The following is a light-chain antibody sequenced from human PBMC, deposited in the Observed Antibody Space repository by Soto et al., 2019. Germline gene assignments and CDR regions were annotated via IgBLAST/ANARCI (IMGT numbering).Light chain of an antibody. CDR3: SSSPGSSTACV. CDR2: EVS. CDR1: SSDVGSYNL. V-gene: IGLV2-23*02. J-gene: IGLJ1*01. Sequence: ALTRPASGKGVAGGASTISCNGNSSDVGSYNLVSWYQQHPGKAPKLMIYEVSKRPSGVSNRFSGSKFGNTASLTISGLQAEDEADYYCSSSPGSSTACVFRTRTKV.